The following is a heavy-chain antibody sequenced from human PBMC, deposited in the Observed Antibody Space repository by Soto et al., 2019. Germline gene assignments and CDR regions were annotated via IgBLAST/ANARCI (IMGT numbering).Heavy chain of an antibody. CDR2: INHSGST. J-gene: IGHJ6*03. D-gene: IGHD4-4*01. V-gene: IGHV4-34*01. CDR1: GGSFSGYY. Sequence: SETLSLTSAVYGGSFSGYYWSWIRQPPGKGLEWIGEINHSGSTNYNPSLKSRVTISVDTSKNQFSLKLSSVTAADTAVYYCARGRGGYSNSRPYYYYYYMDVWGKGTTVTVSS. CDR3: ARGRGGYSNSRPYYYYYYMDV.